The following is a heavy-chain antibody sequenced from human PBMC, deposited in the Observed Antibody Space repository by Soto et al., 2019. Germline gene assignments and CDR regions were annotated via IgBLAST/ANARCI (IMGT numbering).Heavy chain of an antibody. J-gene: IGHJ5*02. CDR3: ARDITGTTGPWFDP. Sequence: ASVKVSCKASGGTFSSYAISWVRQAPGQGLEWMGGIIPIFGTANYAQKFQGRVTITADKSTSTAYMELSSLRSENTAVYYCARDITGTTGPWFDPWGQGTLVTVSS. CDR1: GGTFSSYA. CDR2: IIPIFGTA. D-gene: IGHD1-7*01. V-gene: IGHV1-69*06.